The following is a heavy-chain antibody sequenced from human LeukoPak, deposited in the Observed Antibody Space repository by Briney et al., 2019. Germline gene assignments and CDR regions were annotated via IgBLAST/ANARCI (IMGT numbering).Heavy chain of an antibody. CDR1: GFTFSSYS. J-gene: IGHJ4*02. CDR3: ARGRKSGSYWGPIDY. D-gene: IGHD1-26*01. Sequence: GGSLRLSCAASGFTFSSYSMNWVRQAPGKGLEWVSAIGTAGDTYYPGSVKGRFTISRENAKNSLYLQMNSLRAGDTAVYYCARGRKSGSYWGPIDYWGQGTLVTVSS. V-gene: IGHV3-13*01. CDR2: IGTAGDT.